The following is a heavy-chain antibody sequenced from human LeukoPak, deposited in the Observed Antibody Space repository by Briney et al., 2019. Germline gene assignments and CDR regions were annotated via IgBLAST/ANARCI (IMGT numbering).Heavy chain of an antibody. D-gene: IGHD4-17*01. J-gene: IGHJ6*02. CDR2: ISSSSSYI. CDR1: GFTFSSYS. CDR3: ARDLDTYGDYVSLYYYYGMDV. V-gene: IGHV3-21*01. Sequence: GGSLRLSCAASGFTFSSYSMNWVRQAPGKGLEWVSSISSSSSYIYYADSVKGRFTISRDNAKNSLYLQMNSLRAEDTAVYYCARDLDTYGDYVSLYYYYGMDVWGQGTTVTVSS.